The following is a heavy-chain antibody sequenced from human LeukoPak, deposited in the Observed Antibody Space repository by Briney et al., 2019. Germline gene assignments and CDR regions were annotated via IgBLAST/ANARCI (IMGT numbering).Heavy chain of an antibody. V-gene: IGHV3-21*04. CDR2: ISSSSSYI. CDR3: AKDSPSEDPYFDY. D-gene: IGHD2-15*01. Sequence: GGSLRLSCAASGFTFSSYSMNWVRQAPGKGLEWVSSISSSSSYIYYADSVKGRFTISRDNSKNTLYLQMNSLRAEDTAVYYCAKDSPSEDPYFDYWGQGTLVTVSS. J-gene: IGHJ4*02. CDR1: GFTFSSYS.